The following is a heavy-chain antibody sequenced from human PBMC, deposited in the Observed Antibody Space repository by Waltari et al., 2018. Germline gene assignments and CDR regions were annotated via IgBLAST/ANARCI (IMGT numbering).Heavy chain of an antibody. J-gene: IGHJ3*02. CDR3: ARGPRIDIVVVVAATYDAFDI. V-gene: IGHV3-7*01. Sequence: EVQLVESGGGLVQPGGSLRLSCAASGFTFSSYWMSWVSQAPGKGLEWVANIKQDGSEKYYVDSVKGRFTISRDNAKNSLYLQMNSLRAEDTAVYYCARGPRIDIVVVVAATYDAFDIWGQGTMVTVSS. CDR1: GFTFSSYW. CDR2: IKQDGSEK. D-gene: IGHD2-15*01.